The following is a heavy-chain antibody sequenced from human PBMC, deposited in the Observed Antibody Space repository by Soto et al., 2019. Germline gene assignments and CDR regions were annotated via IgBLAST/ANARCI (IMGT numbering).Heavy chain of an antibody. CDR1: GFPFGDRA. CDR3: AKDLYVQPPSGWFDP. Sequence: GGSLRLSCAASGFPFGDRAMHWVRQAPGKGLEWVSAITGRGDTTYYADSVKGRFTVSRDNSKNTLFLQMMSLRAEDTAVYYCAKDLYVQPPSGWFDPWGQGTVVTVSS. V-gene: IGHV3-23*01. J-gene: IGHJ5*02. D-gene: IGHD1-26*01. CDR2: ITGRGDTT.